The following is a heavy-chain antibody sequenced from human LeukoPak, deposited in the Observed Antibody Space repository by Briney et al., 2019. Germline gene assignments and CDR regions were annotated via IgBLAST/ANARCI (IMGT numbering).Heavy chain of an antibody. D-gene: IGHD3-10*01. CDR1: GFTVSSNY. CDR3: TRDPLHYYGSGSYYHFDY. Sequence: GGSLRLSCAASGFTVSSNYMSWVRQAPGKGLEWVGFIRSKAYGGTTEYAASVKGRFTISRDDSKNIAYLQMNSLKTEDTAVYYCTRDPLHYYGSGSYYHFDYWGQGTLVTVSS. CDR2: IRSKAYGGTT. J-gene: IGHJ4*02. V-gene: IGHV3-49*04.